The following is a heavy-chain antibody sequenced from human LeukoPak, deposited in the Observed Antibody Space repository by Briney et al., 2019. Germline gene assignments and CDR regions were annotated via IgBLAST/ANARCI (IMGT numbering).Heavy chain of an antibody. V-gene: IGHV4-61*02. CDR3: LGVRGRGYYYYMDV. CDR1: GGSISSGSYY. D-gene: IGHD3-10*01. J-gene: IGHJ6*03. Sequence: TSETLSLTCTVSGGSISSGSYYLSWIRQPAGKGLEWIGRIYTSGSTNYNPSLKSRVTISVDTSKNQFSLKLSSVTAADTAVYYCLGVRGRGYYYYMDVWGKGTTVTVSS. CDR2: IYTSGST.